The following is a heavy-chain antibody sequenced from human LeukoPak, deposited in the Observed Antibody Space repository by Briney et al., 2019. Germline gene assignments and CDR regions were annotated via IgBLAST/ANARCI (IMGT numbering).Heavy chain of an antibody. V-gene: IGHV3-74*01. CDR3: ARESAAGTCDY. D-gene: IGHD6-13*01. CDR2: IRSDGSST. CDR1: GFTFSSYW. Sequence: GGSLRLSCAASGFTFSSYWMHWVRQAPGKGLVWVSRIRSDGSSTTYADPAKGRFTISRDNSKNTLYLQMNSLGAEDTAVYYCARESAAGTCDYWGQGTLVTVSS. J-gene: IGHJ4*02.